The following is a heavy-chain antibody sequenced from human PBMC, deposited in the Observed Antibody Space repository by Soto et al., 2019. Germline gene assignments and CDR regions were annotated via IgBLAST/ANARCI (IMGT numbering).Heavy chain of an antibody. D-gene: IGHD3-16*01. J-gene: IGHJ6*02. V-gene: IGHV3-11*01. CDR3: ASVSLREKYGMDV. CDR1: GFTFSDSY. CDR2: ITFSGNTV. Sequence: QVQLVESGGGLVKPGGSLRLSCAASGFTFSDSYMSWIRQAPGKGLEWISYITFSGNTVYYADSLKGRFTISRDNAKNSLYLQMTRLRAEDTAVYYCASVSLREKYGMDVWGQGTTVTVSS.